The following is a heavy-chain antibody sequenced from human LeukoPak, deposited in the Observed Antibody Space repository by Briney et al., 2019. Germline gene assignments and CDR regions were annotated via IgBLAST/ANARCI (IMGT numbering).Heavy chain of an antibody. Sequence: GGSLRLSCAASGFTFSSYAMSWVRQAPGKGLEWVSVIYSGGSTYYADSVKGRFTISRDNSKNTLYLQMNSLRAEDTAVYYCARGESYYFDYWGQGTLVTVSS. CDR3: ARGESYYFDY. CDR1: GFTFSSYA. D-gene: IGHD3-16*01. J-gene: IGHJ4*02. V-gene: IGHV3-53*01. CDR2: IYSGGST.